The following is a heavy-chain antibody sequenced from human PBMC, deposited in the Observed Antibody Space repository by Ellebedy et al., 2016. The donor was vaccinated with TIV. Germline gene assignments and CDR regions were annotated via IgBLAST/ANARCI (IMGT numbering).Heavy chain of an antibody. CDR1: GYSFTSYW. CDR3: ARTDFWSGIGDYFDY. J-gene: IGHJ4*02. D-gene: IGHD3-3*01. Sequence: GGSLRLSCKGSGYSFTSYWIGWVRQMPGKGLEWMGIIYPGDSDTRYSPSFQGQVTISADKSSSTAYLQWSSLKASDTAMYYCARTDFWSGIGDYFDYWGQGTLVTVSS. CDR2: IYPGDSDT. V-gene: IGHV5-51*01.